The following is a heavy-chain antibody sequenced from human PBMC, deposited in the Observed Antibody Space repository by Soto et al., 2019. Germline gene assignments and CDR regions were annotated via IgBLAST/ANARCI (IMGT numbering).Heavy chain of an antibody. CDR1: GFQVIRYG. CDR3: ARGYYGMDV. J-gene: IGHJ6*02. Sequence: QVQLVQSGSEVRKPGASVNVSCKASGFQVIRYGISWVRQAPGQGLEWIGWISVYNGQRNFAQRVQGRVAMTTDTSTNTAYMELTGLRSDDTAVYYCARGYYGMDVWGQGTNVTVS. CDR2: ISVYNGQR. D-gene: IGHD3-10*01. V-gene: IGHV1-18*04.